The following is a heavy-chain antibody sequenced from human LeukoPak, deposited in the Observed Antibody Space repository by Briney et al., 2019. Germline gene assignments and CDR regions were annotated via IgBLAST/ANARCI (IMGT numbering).Heavy chain of an antibody. D-gene: IGHD3-9*01. Sequence: GGSLRLSCTVSGFTVSSNSMSWVRQAPGKGLEWVSFIYSDNTHYSDSVKGRFTISRDNSKNTLFLQMNSLRTEDTALYYCASGPHYNILTGFYKVRSHLDYWGQGTLVTVSS. J-gene: IGHJ4*02. V-gene: IGHV3-66*03. CDR1: GFTVSSNS. CDR3: ASGPHYNILTGFYKVRSHLDY. CDR2: IYSDNT.